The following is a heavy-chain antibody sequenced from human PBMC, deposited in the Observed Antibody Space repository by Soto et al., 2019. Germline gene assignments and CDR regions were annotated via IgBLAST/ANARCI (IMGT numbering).Heavy chain of an antibody. CDR2: IIPILGIA. CDR1: GGTFSSYT. Sequence: GASVKVSCKASGGTFSSYTISWVRQAPVQGLEWMGRIIPILGIANYAQKFQGRVTITADKSTSTAYMELSSLRSEDTAVYYCARSITMVRGVIAPLYYYYTDVWGKGTTVTVSS. D-gene: IGHD3-10*01. CDR3: ARSITMVRGVIAPLYYYYTDV. J-gene: IGHJ6*03. V-gene: IGHV1-69*02.